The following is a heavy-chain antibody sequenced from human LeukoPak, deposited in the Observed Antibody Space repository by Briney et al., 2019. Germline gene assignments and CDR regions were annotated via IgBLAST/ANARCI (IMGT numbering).Heavy chain of an antibody. CDR1: GGSFSGYY. J-gene: IGHJ5*02. D-gene: IGHD6-13*01. V-gene: IGHV4-34*01. Sequence: SETLSLTCAVYGGSFSGYYWSWIRQPPGKGLEWIGEINHSGSTNYNPSLKSRVTISVDTSKNQFSLKLSSVTAADTAVYYCARGLGYIAAAGTRWFGPWGQGTLVTVSS. CDR3: ARGLGYIAAAGTRWFGP. CDR2: INHSGST.